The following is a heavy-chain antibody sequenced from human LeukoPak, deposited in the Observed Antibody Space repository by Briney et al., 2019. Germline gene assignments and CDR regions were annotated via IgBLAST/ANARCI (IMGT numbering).Heavy chain of an antibody. CDR1: GFSFSSYG. D-gene: IGHD6-19*01. Sequence: PGGSLRLSCAGSGFSFSSYGMHWVRQAPGKGLEWMAFIRSDGSNKYYADSAKGRFTISRDNSKNTLYLQMNSLRAGDTAVYYCARILDSAWGELGYWGQGTLVTVSS. V-gene: IGHV3-30*02. CDR2: IRSDGSNK. CDR3: ARILDSAWGELGY. J-gene: IGHJ4*02.